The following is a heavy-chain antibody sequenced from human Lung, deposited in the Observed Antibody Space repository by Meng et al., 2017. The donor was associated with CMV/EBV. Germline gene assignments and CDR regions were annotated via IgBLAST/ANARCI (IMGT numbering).Heavy chain of an antibody. CDR3: AKDLMDSSGWYEYYYHGMDV. CDR1: GFTFSSYA. V-gene: IGHV3-23*03. D-gene: IGHD6-19*01. J-gene: IGHJ6*02. Sequence: LSLTCAASGFTFSSYAMSWVRQAPGKGLEWVSLIYSGGTSTYYADSVKGRFTTSRDNSKNTLYLQMNSLRAEDTAVYYCAKDLMDSSGWYEYYYHGMDVWXQGHXVTV. CDR2: IYSGGTST.